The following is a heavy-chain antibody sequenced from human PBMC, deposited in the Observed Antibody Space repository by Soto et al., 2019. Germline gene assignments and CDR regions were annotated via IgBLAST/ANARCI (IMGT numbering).Heavy chain of an antibody. CDR2: IYYSGST. CDR3: ARDGVIGDSWSGYQRRGCDP. J-gene: IGHJ5*02. V-gene: IGHV4-59*01. D-gene: IGHD3-3*01. CDR1: GGSISSYY. Sequence: PSETLSLSCTVSGGSISSYYWSWIRQPPGKGLGGIGYIYYSGSTNYNPSLKSRVTMSVDTSKNQCSLKLSSVTAADTAVYYCARDGVIGDSWSGYQRRGCDPWGQGTLVTVSS.